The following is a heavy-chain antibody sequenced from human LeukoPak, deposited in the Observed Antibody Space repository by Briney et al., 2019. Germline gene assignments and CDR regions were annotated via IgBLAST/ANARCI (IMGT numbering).Heavy chain of an antibody. Sequence: SETQSLTCAVYGGSFSGYYWSWIRQPPGKGLEWIGEINHSGSTNYNPSLKSRVTISVDTSKNQFSLKLSSVTAADTAVYYCARGDDFWSGYNWFDPWGQGTLVTVSS. CDR1: GGSFSGYY. V-gene: IGHV4-34*01. CDR2: INHSGST. CDR3: ARGDDFWSGYNWFDP. J-gene: IGHJ5*02. D-gene: IGHD3-3*01.